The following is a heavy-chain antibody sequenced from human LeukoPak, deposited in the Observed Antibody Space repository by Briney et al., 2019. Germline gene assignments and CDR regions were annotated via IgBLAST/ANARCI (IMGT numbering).Heavy chain of an antibody. CDR3: ARGGYIYGW. D-gene: IGHD5-18*01. Sequence: PSETLSLTCTVSGGSISSYSWSWIRQPPGKGLEWIGFVYYTGSANYNPSLKSRVTISLDTSKNQFSLKLNSVTASDTAVYYCARGGYIYGWWGQGTLVTVSS. CDR2: VYYTGSA. V-gene: IGHV4-59*01. CDR1: GGSISSYS. J-gene: IGHJ4*02.